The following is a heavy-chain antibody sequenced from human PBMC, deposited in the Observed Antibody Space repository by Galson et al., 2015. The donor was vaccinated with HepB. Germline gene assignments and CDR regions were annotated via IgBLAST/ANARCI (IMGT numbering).Heavy chain of an antibody. CDR2: IIPIFGTA. D-gene: IGHD4-11*01. CDR3: AIPTTVTPPGNYYYYGMDV. CDR1: GGTFSSYA. J-gene: IGHJ6*02. V-gene: IGHV1-69*06. Sequence: SVKVSCKASGGTFSSYAISWVRQAPGQGLEWMGGIIPIFGTANYAQKFQGRVTITADKSTSTAYMELSSLRSEDTAVYYCAIPTTVTPPGNYYYYGMDVWGQGTTVTVSS.